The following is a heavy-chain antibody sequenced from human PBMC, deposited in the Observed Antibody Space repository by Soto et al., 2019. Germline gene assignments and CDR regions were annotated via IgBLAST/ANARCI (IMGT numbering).Heavy chain of an antibody. CDR2: ISYDGSNK. V-gene: IGHV3-30*18. D-gene: IGHD6-13*01. J-gene: IGHJ4*02. Sequence: QVQLVESGGGVVQPGRSLRLSCAASGFTFSSYGMHWVRQAPGKGLEWVAVISYDGSNKYYADSVKGRFTISRDNSKNTLYLQMNSLRAEDTAVYYCAKVGSSWGPGGYWGQGTLVTVSS. CDR3: AKVGSSWGPGGY. CDR1: GFTFSSYG.